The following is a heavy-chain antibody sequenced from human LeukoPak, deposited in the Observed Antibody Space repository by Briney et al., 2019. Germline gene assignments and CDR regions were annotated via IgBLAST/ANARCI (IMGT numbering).Heavy chain of an antibody. D-gene: IGHD3-3*01. CDR2: INPNSGGT. CDR3: ARGLPEPKIFGVSVRVVGADAFDI. J-gene: IGHJ3*02. V-gene: IGHV1-2*02. Sequence: GASVKVSCKASGYTFTGYYMHWVRQAPGQGLEWMGWINPNSGGTNYAQKFQGRVTMTRDTSISTAYMELSRLRSDDTAVYYCARGLPEPKIFGVSVRVVGADAFDIWGLGSTVTVSS. CDR1: GYTFTGYY.